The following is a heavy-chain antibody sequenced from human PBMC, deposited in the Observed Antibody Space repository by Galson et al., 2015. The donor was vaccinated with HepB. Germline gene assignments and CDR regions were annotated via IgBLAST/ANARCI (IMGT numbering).Heavy chain of an antibody. CDR3: TRDEWSDSSGYPYPLPHY. D-gene: IGHD3-22*01. Sequence: SLRLSCAASGFTFGDYAMSWFRQAPGKGLEWVGFIRSKAYGGTTEYAASVKGRFTISRDDSKSIAYLQMNSLKTEDTAVYYCTRDEWSDSSGYPYPLPHYWGQGTLVTVSS. CDR2: IRSKAYGGTT. CDR1: GFTFGDYA. V-gene: IGHV3-49*03. J-gene: IGHJ4*02.